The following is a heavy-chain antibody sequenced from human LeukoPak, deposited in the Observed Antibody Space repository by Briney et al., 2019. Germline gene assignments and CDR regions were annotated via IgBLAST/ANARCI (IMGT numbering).Heavy chain of an antibody. Sequence: PSETLSLTCTVSGGSISSGGYYWSWIRQHPGKVLEWIGYIYYSGSTYYNPSLKSRVTISVDTSKNQFSLKLSSVTAADTAVYYCVRGWDYVWGSYRYPNWFDPWGQGTLVTVSS. CDR3: VRGWDYVWGSYRYPNWFDP. D-gene: IGHD3-16*02. J-gene: IGHJ5*02. CDR2: IYYSGST. V-gene: IGHV4-31*03. CDR1: GGSISSGGYY.